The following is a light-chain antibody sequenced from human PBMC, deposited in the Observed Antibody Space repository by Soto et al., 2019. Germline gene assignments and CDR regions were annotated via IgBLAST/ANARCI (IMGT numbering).Light chain of an antibody. CDR3: QQYGNLPLT. CDR1: QSVSSNY. J-gene: IGKJ4*01. V-gene: IGKV3-20*01. CDR2: GAS. Sequence: IVLTQSPGTLSLSPGERATLSCRASQSVSSNYLAWYQQKPGQAPRVLTYGASSRATGVPDRFSGSGSGTDFTLTISRLEPEDFAVYYCQQYGNLPLTFGGGTKVDIK.